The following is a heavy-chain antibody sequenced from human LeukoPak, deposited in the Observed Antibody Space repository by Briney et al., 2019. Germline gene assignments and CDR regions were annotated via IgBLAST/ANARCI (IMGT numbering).Heavy chain of an antibody. CDR1: GFTASSSY. D-gene: IGHD5-24*01. J-gene: IGHJ4*02. CDR2: MYSGGTT. V-gene: IGHV3-66*01. Sequence: GGSLRLSCTGSGFTASSSYMSWVRQTPGKGLEWVSVMYSGGTTYYADSVKGRFTISRDSSKNTVNLQMNSLRAEDTAVYYCARDRRDGYCLGHWGQGTLVTVSS. CDR3: ARDRRDGYCLGH.